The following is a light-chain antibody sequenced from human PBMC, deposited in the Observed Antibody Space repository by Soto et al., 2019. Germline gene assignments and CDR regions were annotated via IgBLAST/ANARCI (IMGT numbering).Light chain of an antibody. V-gene: IGKV4-1*01. Sequence: DIVMTQSPDSLAVSLGERATINCKSSQSVLYNSNNKNFLAWYQQKLGQPPKLLIYWASTRESGVPDRFSGSGSGKDFTLTISSLQAEDVPVYYCQQYYGTPATLGGGTKVDIK. CDR3: QQYYGTPAT. CDR2: WAS. J-gene: IGKJ4*01. CDR1: QSVLYNSNNKNF.